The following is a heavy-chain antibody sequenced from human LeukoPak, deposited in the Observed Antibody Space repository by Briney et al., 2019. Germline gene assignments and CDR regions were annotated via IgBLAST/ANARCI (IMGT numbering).Heavy chain of an antibody. CDR2: IKQDGSEK. Sequence: GGSLRLSCAASGFSFSNYWMSWVRQAPGKGLEWVANIKQDGSEKYYVDSVKGRFTISRDNAKNSLYLQMNSLRAEDTAVYYCARERVSLPGGFFFDYWGQGTLVTVSS. CDR1: GFSFSNYW. CDR3: ARERVSLPGGFFFDY. J-gene: IGHJ4*02. D-gene: IGHD3-10*01. V-gene: IGHV3-7*01.